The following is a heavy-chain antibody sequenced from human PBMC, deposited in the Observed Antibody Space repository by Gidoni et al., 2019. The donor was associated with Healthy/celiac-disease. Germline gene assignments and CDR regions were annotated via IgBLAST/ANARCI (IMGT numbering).Heavy chain of an antibody. CDR2: IIPIFGKA. CDR3: ARGKLDCSGGSCYSDYYYYGMDV. J-gene: IGHJ6*02. Sequence: HVQLLQSRAAVKKPGSSVKVSCNASVCTFTSYAISWVRLAPGQGLEWMGGIIPIFGKANYAQKFQGRVTITADESTSTAYMELSSLRSEDKAVYYCARGKLDCSGGSCYSDYYYYGMDVWGQGTTVTVSS. D-gene: IGHD2-15*01. CDR1: VCTFTSYA. V-gene: IGHV1-69*01.